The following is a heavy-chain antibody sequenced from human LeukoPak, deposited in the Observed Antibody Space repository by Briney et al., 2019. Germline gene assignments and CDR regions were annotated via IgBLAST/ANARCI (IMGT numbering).Heavy chain of an antibody. V-gene: IGHV1-69*05. J-gene: IGHJ4*02. CDR2: IISTYGAS. CDR3: ARDRTGYGNYYFAA. Sequence: SVKVSFKASGDTVRKYAIGWVRQAPGQGLEWIGGIISTYGASNYAQKFQGRVTLTTDESANTAYMELRSLRSEDTAVYYCARDRTGYGNYYFAAWGKGTPVTVSS. CDR1: GDTVRKYA. D-gene: IGHD5-18*01.